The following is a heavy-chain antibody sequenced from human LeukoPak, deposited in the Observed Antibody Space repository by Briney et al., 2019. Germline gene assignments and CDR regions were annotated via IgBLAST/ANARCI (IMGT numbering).Heavy chain of an antibody. V-gene: IGHV5-51*01. CDR3: ARHRVGYCTRFCSDFDY. Sequence: GESLKISCKGSGYSFTNYWIGWVRQMPGKGLEWMGIIYPGDSDTKYSPSFQGQVTISADKSISTAYLQWSSLKVSDTAMYYCARHRVGYCTRFCSDFDYWGQGALVTVSS. CDR2: IYPGDSDT. CDR1: GYSFTNYW. J-gene: IGHJ4*02. D-gene: IGHD2-8*01.